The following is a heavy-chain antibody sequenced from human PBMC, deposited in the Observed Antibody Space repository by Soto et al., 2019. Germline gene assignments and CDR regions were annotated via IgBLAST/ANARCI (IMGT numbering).Heavy chain of an antibody. CDR1: GFTFSDYY. Sequence: LGGSLRLSCAASGFTFSDYYMSWIRQAPGKGLEWVSYISSSGSTIYYADSVKGRFTISRDNAKNSLYLQMNSLRAEDTAVYYCARLAAAGMSYYFDYWGQGTLVTVSS. CDR2: ISSSGSTI. CDR3: ARLAAAGMSYYFDY. V-gene: IGHV3-11*01. D-gene: IGHD6-13*01. J-gene: IGHJ4*02.